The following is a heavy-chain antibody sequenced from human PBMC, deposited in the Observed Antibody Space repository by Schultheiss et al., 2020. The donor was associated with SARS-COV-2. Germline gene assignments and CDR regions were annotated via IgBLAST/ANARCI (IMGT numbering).Heavy chain of an antibody. CDR1: GYSISSGSY. D-gene: IGHD1-14*01. J-gene: IGHJ4*02. V-gene: IGHV4-38-2*01. CDR2: IYHSGST. CDR3: ARRDGSDNDY. Sequence: SETLSLTCAVSGYSISSGSYWGWIRQHPGKGLEWIGSIYHSGSTYYNPSLKSRVTISVDTSKNQFSLKLSSVTAADPAVYYCARRDGSDNDYWGQGTLVTVSS.